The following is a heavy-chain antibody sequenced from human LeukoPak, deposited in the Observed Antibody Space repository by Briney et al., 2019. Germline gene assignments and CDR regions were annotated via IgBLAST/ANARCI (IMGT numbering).Heavy chain of an antibody. CDR3: AKQVGSGWYYFDY. V-gene: IGHV1-69*13. Sequence: SVKVSCKASGGTFSSYAISWVRQAPGQGLEWMGGIIPIFGTANYAQKFQGRVTITADESTSTAYMELSSLRSEDTAVYYCAKQVGSGWYYFDYWGQGTLVTVSS. CDR1: GGTFSSYA. CDR2: IIPIFGTA. D-gene: IGHD6-19*01. J-gene: IGHJ4*02.